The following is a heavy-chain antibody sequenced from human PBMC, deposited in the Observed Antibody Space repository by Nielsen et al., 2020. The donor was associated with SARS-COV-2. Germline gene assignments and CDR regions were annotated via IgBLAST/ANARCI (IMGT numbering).Heavy chain of an antibody. Sequence: GESLKISCAASGFIFSDYSMNWVRQAPGKGLEWVSYISSYSSSIFYADSVKGRFTISKDNAKNSLYLEMTSLRAEDTAVYYCARDYSYGSGSYYDYWGQGTLVTVSS. CDR2: ISSYSSSI. CDR3: ARDYSYGSGSYYDY. J-gene: IGHJ4*02. D-gene: IGHD3-10*01. V-gene: IGHV3-48*01. CDR1: GFIFSDYS.